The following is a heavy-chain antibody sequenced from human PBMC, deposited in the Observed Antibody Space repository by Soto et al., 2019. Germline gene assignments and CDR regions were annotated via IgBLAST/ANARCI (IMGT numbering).Heavy chain of an antibody. CDR2: INWNGGST. J-gene: IGHJ4*02. Sequence: AGGSLRVSWGAAGGTFDDYGRSWVRPAPGKGLEWVSGINWNGGSTGYADSVKGRFTISRDNAKNSLYLQMNSLRAEDTALYHCARGDYPPGKYFDYWGQGTLVTVSS. V-gene: IGHV3-20*01. CDR1: GGTFDDYG. CDR3: ARGDYPPGKYFDY. D-gene: IGHD4-17*01.